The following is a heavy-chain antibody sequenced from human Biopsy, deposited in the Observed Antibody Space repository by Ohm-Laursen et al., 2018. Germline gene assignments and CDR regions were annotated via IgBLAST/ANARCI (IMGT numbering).Heavy chain of an antibody. CDR3: ARDDDTTDHYMILNH. D-gene: IGHD3-9*01. CDR1: GFAFSYYG. CDR2: MWSDGINK. V-gene: IGHV3-33*01. J-gene: IGHJ1*01. Sequence: SLRLSCAASGFAFSYYGLRWVRQAPGKGLQWVAVMWSDGINKNYADSVKGRFTVSRDNSNNVLYLQMSSLRDEDSAVYYCARDDDTTDHYMILNHWGQGTLVTVSS.